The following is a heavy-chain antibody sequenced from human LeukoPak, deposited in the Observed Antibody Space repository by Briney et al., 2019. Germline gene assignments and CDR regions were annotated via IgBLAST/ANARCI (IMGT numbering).Heavy chain of an antibody. J-gene: IGHJ4*02. D-gene: IGHD3-10*01. V-gene: IGHV3-23*01. Sequence: GGSLRLSCAASGFTFDDYGLSWVRQAPGKGLEWVSEISGSGGITYYADSVKGRFTISRDNSKNTLYLQMNSLRAEDAAVYYCARAAPYYYGSGSYSPLYYFDYWGQGTLVTVSS. CDR3: ARAAPYYYGSGSYSPLYYFDY. CDR2: ISGSGGIT. CDR1: GFTFDDYG.